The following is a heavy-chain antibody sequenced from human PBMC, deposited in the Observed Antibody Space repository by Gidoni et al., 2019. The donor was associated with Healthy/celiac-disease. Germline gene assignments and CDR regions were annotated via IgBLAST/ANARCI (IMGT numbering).Heavy chain of an antibody. CDR2: INAGNGNT. V-gene: IGHV1-3*01. CDR3: ARKMTTVTRGGDWFDP. J-gene: IGHJ5*02. D-gene: IGHD4-17*01. CDR1: GYTFTSYA. Sequence: QVQLVQSGAEVKKPGASVKVSCKASGYTFTSYALHWVRQAPGQRLEWMGWINAGNGNTKYSQKFQGRVTITRDTSASTAYMELSSLRSEDTAVYYCARKMTTVTRGGDWFDPWGQGTLVTVSS.